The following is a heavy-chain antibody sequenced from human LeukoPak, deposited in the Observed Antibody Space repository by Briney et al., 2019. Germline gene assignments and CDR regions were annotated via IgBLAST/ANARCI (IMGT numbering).Heavy chain of an antibody. Sequence: GGSLRPSCAASGFTFSSYWMHWVRHAPGKGLVWVSRINSDGSSTSYADSVKGRFTISRDNAKNTLYLQMNSLRAEDTAVYYCARDFIRGYSYGYDYWGQGTLVTVSS. J-gene: IGHJ4*02. CDR2: INSDGSST. D-gene: IGHD5-18*01. CDR3: ARDFIRGYSYGYDY. CDR1: GFTFSSYW. V-gene: IGHV3-74*01.